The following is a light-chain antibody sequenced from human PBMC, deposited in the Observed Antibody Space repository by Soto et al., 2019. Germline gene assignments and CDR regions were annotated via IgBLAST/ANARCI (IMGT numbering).Light chain of an antibody. J-gene: IGKJ5*01. CDR3: QQYGSSLSIT. V-gene: IGKV3-20*01. Sequence: EIVLTQSPGTLSLSPRERATLSCRASQSVSSSYLAWYQQKPGQAPRLLIYGASSRATGIPDRFSGSGSGTDFTLTFSRLEPEDFAVYYCQQYGSSLSITFGQGTRLEIK. CDR1: QSVSSSY. CDR2: GAS.